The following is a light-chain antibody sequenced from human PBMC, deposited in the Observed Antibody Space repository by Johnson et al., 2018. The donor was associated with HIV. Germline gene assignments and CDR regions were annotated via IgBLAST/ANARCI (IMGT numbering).Light chain of an antibody. CDR2: ENN. CDR3: GTWDSSLSAGV. V-gene: IGLV1-51*02. Sequence: QPVLTQPPSVSAAPGQKVTISCSGSSSNIGNNYVSWYQQLPGTAPKLLIYENNKRPSGIPDRFYGSKSGTLATLGITGLQTGDEADYYCGTWDSSLSAGVFGTGTKVTVL. CDR1: SSNIGNNY. J-gene: IGLJ1*01.